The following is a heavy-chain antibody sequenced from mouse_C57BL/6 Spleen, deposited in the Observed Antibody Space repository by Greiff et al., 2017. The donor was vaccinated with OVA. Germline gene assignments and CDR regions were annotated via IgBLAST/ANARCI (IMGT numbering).Heavy chain of an antibody. CDR2: IYPGDGDT. V-gene: IGHV1-80*01. CDR3: ARRWDGSSPFDY. CDR1: GYAFSSYW. J-gene: IGHJ2*01. D-gene: IGHD1-1*01. Sequence: QVQLKESGAELVKPGASVKISCKASGYAFSSYWMNWVKQRPGKGLEWIGQIYPGDGDTNYNGKFKGKATLTADKSSSTAYMQLSSLTSEASAVYFCARRWDGSSPFDYWGQGTTLTVSS.